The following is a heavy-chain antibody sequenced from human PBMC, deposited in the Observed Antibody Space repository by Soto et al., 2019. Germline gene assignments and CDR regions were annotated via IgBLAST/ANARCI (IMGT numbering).Heavy chain of an antibody. Sequence: PGESLKISCKVSGYSFTSYWISWLRQMPGKGLEWMGRIDPSDSYTNYSPSFQGHVTISADKSISTAYLQWSSLKASDTAMYYCARRGFGAYYGMDVWGQGTTVTVSS. CDR3: ARRGFGAYYGMDV. J-gene: IGHJ6*02. CDR2: IDPSDSYT. V-gene: IGHV5-10-1*01. CDR1: GYSFTSYW. D-gene: IGHD3-10*01.